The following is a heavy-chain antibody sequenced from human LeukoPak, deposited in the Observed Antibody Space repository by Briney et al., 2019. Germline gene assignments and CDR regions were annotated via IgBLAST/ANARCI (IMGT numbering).Heavy chain of an antibody. Sequence: GASVKVSCKASGYTFTSYYMHWVRQAPGQGLEWMGIINPSGGSTSYAQKFQGRVTMTRDTSTSTVYMELSSLRSEDTAVYYCATMDYYDSSGTLPLDYWGQGTLVTVSS. CDR2: INPSGGST. V-gene: IGHV1-46*01. D-gene: IGHD3-22*01. CDR3: ATMDYYDSSGTLPLDY. CDR1: GYTFTSYY. J-gene: IGHJ4*02.